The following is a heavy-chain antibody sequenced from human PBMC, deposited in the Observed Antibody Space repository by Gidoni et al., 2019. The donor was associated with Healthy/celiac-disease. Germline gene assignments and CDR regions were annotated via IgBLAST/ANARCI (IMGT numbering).Heavy chain of an antibody. CDR1: GFTFSNAW. CDR2: IKSKTDGGTT. J-gene: IGHJ6*04. CDR3: TTDGRGWLAPLNV. D-gene: IGHD6-19*01. Sequence: EVQLVESGGGLVKPGGSLRLSCAASGFTFSNAWMSWVRQAPGKGLEWVGRIKSKTDGGTTDYAAPVKGRFTISRDDSKNTLYLQMNSLKTEDTAVYYCTTDGRGWLAPLNVWGKGTTVTVSS. V-gene: IGHV3-15*01.